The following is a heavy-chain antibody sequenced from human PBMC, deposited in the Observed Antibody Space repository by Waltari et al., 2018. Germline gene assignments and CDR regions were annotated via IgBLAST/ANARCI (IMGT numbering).Heavy chain of an antibody. CDR3: ARGHGSPLVGY. CDR2: MNPTSGDA. D-gene: IGHD2-21*01. J-gene: IGHJ4*02. V-gene: IGHV1-8*03. Sequence: QVQLVQSGAEVKKPGASVKVSCKASGYTFTTYDINWVRQATGQGLEWMGWMNPTSGDAVYAQKFQGRVTLTRNTSMSTAYMDLSSLRSEDTAVYYCARGHGSPLVGYWGQGTLVTVSS. CDR1: GYTFTTYD.